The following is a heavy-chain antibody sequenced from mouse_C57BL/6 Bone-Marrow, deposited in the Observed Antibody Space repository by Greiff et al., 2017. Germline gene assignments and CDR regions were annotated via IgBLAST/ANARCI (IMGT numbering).Heavy chain of an antibody. V-gene: IGHV1-55*01. CDR1: GYTFTSYC. CDR2: IYPGSGST. J-gene: IGHJ2*01. Sequence: VQLQQSGAELVKPGASVKMSCKASGYTFTSYCITWVQQRPGQGLEWIGDIYPGSGSTNYNEKFKSKATLTVDTSSSTAYMPLSSLTSEDSAVYYCARGEITTVVADYWGQGTTLTVSS. CDR3: ARGEITTVVADY. D-gene: IGHD1-1*01.